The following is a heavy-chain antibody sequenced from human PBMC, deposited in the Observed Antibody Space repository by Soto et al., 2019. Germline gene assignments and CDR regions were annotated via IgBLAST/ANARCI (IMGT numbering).Heavy chain of an antibody. CDR3: ARDSTHYDFWSGYYMRGYFQH. J-gene: IGHJ1*01. D-gene: IGHD3-3*01. CDR1: GGSISSSSYY. Sequence: SETLSLTCTVSGGSISSSSYYWGWIRQPPGKGLEWIGSIYYSGSTYYNPSLKSRVTISVDTSKNQFSLKRRSVTAADTAVYYCARDSTHYDFWSGYYMRGYFQHWGQGTLVTVSS. V-gene: IGHV4-39*07. CDR2: IYYSGST.